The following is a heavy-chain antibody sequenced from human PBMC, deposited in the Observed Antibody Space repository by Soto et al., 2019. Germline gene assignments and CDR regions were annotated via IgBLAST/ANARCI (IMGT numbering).Heavy chain of an antibody. J-gene: IGHJ6*02. D-gene: IGHD3-10*01. CDR1: GGSFSGYY. Sequence: PSVRLSRTWAVCGGSFSGYYWSWIRQPPGKGLEWIGEIDHSGSNNYNPSLKSRVTISVDTSKNQFSLKLSSVTAADTAVYYCARGHVYYYGSGRRYYYGMDVWGQGTTVT. CDR3: ARGHVYYYGSGRRYYYGMDV. CDR2: IDHSGSN. V-gene: IGHV4-34*01.